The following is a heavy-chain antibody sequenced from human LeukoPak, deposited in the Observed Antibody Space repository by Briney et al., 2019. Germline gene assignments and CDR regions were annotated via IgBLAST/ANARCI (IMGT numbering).Heavy chain of an antibody. CDR2: IIPIFGTA. CDR3: ATIGRLRLGELSPVDY. CDR1: GYTFTGYY. Sequence: SVKVSCKASGYTFTGYYMHWVRQAPGQGLEWMGGIIPIFGTANYAQKFQGRVTITADKSTSTAYMELSSLRSEDTAVYYCATIGRLRLGELSPVDYWGQGTLVTVSS. V-gene: IGHV1-69*06. J-gene: IGHJ4*02. D-gene: IGHD3-16*02.